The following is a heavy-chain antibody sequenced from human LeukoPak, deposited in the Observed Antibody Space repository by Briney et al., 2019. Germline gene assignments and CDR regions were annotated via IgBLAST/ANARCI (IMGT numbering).Heavy chain of an antibody. CDR1: GYTFTSYG. D-gene: IGHD6-6*01. V-gene: IGHV1-18*01. CDR3: ARSIIAARPDY. Sequence: ASVKVSCKASGYTFTSYGISWVRQAPGQGLEWMGWISAYNGNTNYAQKFQGRVTITTDESTSTAYMELSSLRSEDTAVYYCARSIIAARPDYWGQGTLVTVSS. J-gene: IGHJ4*02. CDR2: ISAYNGNT.